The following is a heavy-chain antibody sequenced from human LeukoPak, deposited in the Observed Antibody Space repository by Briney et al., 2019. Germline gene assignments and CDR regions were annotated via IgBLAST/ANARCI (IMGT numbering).Heavy chain of an antibody. V-gene: IGHV3-15*01. CDR1: GFTFSTYA. J-gene: IGHJ5*02. Sequence: GGSLRLSCAASGFTFSTYAMSWVRQSPGKGLEWVGRIKSRGGGETADYSAPVKGRFTVSRDDSQNTLYLQMNSLKIEDTAVYFCSWELDVSFGRRLEHWGQGTLATVAS. CDR3: SWELDVSFGRRLEH. D-gene: IGHD1-1*01. CDR2: IKSRGGGETA.